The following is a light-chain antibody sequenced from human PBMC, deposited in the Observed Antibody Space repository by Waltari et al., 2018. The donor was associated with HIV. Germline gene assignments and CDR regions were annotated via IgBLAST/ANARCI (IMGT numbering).Light chain of an antibody. CDR2: GAS. V-gene: IGKV3-15*01. CDR3: QQYNNWPLT. Sequence: EIVMTQSAATLSVSPGESATLSCRANQSVSSNLAWYQQKPGQAPRLLIYGASTRATGIPARFSGSGSGTEFTLTISSLQSEDFAVYYCQQYNNWPLTFGGGTKVEIK. CDR1: QSVSSN. J-gene: IGKJ4*01.